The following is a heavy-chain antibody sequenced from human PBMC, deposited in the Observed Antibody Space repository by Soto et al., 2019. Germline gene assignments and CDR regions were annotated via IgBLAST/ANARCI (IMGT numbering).Heavy chain of an antibody. CDR1: GYTFTSYY. J-gene: IGHJ6*02. CDR3: ARDHKVTIFGVVIEDYYYYYGMDV. V-gene: IGHV1-46*01. D-gene: IGHD3-3*01. CDR2: INPSGGST. Sequence: QVQLVQSGAEVKKPGASVKVSCKASGYTFTSYYMHWVRQAPGQGLEWMGIINPSGGSTSYAQKFQGRVTMTRDMSTSTVYMELSSLRSEDTAVYYCARDHKVTIFGVVIEDYYYYYGMDVWGQGTTVTVSS.